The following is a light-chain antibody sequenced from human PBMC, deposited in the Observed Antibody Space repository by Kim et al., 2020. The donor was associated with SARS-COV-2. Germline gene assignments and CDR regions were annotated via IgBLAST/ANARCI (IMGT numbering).Light chain of an antibody. V-gene: IGKV3-20*01. CDR3: QQYGSSPYT. CDR2: GAS. Sequence: LSPGERATLSCRASQSIGSSYLAWYQQRPGQAPRLLIYGASSRATAIPDRFSGSGSGTDFALTISRLDPEDFAVYYCQQYGSSPYTFGQGTKLEI. J-gene: IGKJ2*01. CDR1: QSIGSSY.